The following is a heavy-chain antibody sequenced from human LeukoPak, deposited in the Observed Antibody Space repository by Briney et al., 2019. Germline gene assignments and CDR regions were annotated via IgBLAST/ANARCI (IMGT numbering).Heavy chain of an antibody. V-gene: IGHV1-2*02. CDR2: INPNSGDT. D-gene: IGHD1-1*01. CDR1: GYTFSGYY. Sequence: ASVKVSCRASGYTFSGYYIHWVRQVPRQGLEWMGWINPNSGDTNFAQKYQGRVTMTRDTSISTAYMELSRLTSDDTAVYYCARDGNFDFWGQGTMVTVSS. J-gene: IGHJ3*01. CDR3: ARDGNFDF.